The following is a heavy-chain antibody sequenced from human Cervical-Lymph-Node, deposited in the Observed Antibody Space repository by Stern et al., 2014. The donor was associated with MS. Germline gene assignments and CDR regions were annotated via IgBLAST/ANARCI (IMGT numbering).Heavy chain of an antibody. Sequence: VQLEESGGGVVPPGRSLSLSCVASGFTFRTYAMHWVRPAPGKGLEWVAFVSYDGTQRNSTDSVKARFTISRDNSKNTLYLHMNSLRDEDTAVYFCARGGRGVGLEYWGQGALVTVSS. D-gene: IGHD3-10*01. CDR2: VSYDGTQR. CDR1: GFTFRTYA. J-gene: IGHJ4*02. V-gene: IGHV3-30-3*01. CDR3: ARGGRGVGLEY.